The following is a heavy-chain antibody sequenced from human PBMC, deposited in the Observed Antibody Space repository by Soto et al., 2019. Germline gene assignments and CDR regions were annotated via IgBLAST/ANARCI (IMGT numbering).Heavy chain of an antibody. CDR3: ARQGSVHLDFDV. D-gene: IGHD1-1*01. J-gene: IGHJ6*02. CDR1: GGSISSGPYY. V-gene: IGHV4-39*01. CDR2: IFSSGSA. Sequence: PSETLSLPCSLSGGSISSGPYYWGWIRQPPGRGLAWIGGIFSSGSASYNSSLKSRVTIFVDTSTNQFSLKLSSVTAADTAAYYCARQGSVHLDFDVWGPGTTVTVSS.